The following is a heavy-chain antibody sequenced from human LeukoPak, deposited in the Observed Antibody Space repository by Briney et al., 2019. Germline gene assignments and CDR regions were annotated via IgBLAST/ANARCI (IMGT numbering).Heavy chain of an antibody. CDR2: IYSGGST. V-gene: IGHV3-53*01. CDR1: GFTVSSNY. CDR3: AGVGVYSSGWTHYYYYYGMDV. Sequence: GGSLRLSCAASGFTVSSNYMSWVRQAPGKGLEWVSVIYSGGSTYYADSVKGRFTISRDNSKNTLYLQMNSLRAEDTAVYYCAGVGVYSSGWTHYYYYYGMDVWGQGTTVTVSS. D-gene: IGHD6-19*01. J-gene: IGHJ6*02.